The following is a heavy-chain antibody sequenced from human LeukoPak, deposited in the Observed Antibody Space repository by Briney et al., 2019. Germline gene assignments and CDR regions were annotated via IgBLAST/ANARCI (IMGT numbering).Heavy chain of an antibody. D-gene: IGHD6-19*01. J-gene: IGHJ4*02. CDR2: INHSGST. CDR3: ARGAWAAVAVYFDY. CDR1: GGSFSDYY. V-gene: IGHV4-34*01. Sequence: SETLSLTCAVYGGSFSDYYWTWLRQPPGKGLEWIGEINHSGSTNYNPSLKSRVTIPVDTSKNQFSLKLNSVTAADTAVYYCARGAWAAVAVYFDYWGQGTLVTVSS.